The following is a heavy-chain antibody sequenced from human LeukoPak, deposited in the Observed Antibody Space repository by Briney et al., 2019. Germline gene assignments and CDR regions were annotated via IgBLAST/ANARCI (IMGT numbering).Heavy chain of an antibody. CDR2: IAPSSGTT. D-gene: IGHD3-10*01. V-gene: IGHV1-46*01. Sequence: ASVKVSCKASGYTFTSNYMHWVRQAPGQGLEWMGVIAPSSGTTSYAQKFQGRVTMTRDTSTSTLYMELSSLTSEDTAVYYCARASASSAVPFDYWGQGTLVTVSS. J-gene: IGHJ4*02. CDR3: ARASASSAVPFDY. CDR1: GYTFTSNY.